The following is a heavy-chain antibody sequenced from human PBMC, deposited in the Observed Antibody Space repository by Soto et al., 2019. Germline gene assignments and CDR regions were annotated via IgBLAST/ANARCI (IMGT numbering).Heavy chain of an antibody. CDR1: GDSISISSFY. D-gene: IGHD6-19*01. Sequence: SETLSLTCTVSGDSISISSFYWGWILQPPGRGLDWIGTIYSSGSTYYNPSLKSRVTISVDTSKNQFSLKMNYVTAADTAVYYCASPPRGGWYGDAFDIWGQGKMV. CDR3: ASPPRGGWYGDAFDI. CDR2: IYSSGST. V-gene: IGHV4-39*01. J-gene: IGHJ3*02.